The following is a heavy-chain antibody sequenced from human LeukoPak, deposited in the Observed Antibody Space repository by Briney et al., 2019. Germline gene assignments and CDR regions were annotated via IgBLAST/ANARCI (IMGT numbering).Heavy chain of an antibody. CDR3: AKGIVVVPAADVY. Sequence: GGSLRLSCAASGFTFSSYGMHWVRQAPGKGLEWVAFIRYDGSNKYYADSVKGRFTISRDNSKNTLYLQMNSLRAEDTAVYYCAKGIVVVPAADVYWGQGTLVTVSS. D-gene: IGHD2-2*01. V-gene: IGHV3-30*02. CDR1: GFTFSSYG. J-gene: IGHJ4*02. CDR2: IRYDGSNK.